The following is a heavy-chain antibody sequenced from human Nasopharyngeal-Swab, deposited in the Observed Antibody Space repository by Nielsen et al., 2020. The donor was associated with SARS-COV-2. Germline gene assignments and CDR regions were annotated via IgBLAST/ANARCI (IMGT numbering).Heavy chain of an antibody. V-gene: IGHV4-39*01. CDR2: IYYSGST. Sequence: VRQMPGKGLEWIGSIYYSGSTYYNPSLKSRVTISVDTSKNQFSLKLSSVTAADTAVYYCARPRGSGWYREAFDIWGQGTTVTVSS. CDR3: ARPRGSGWYREAFDI. D-gene: IGHD6-19*01. J-gene: IGHJ3*02.